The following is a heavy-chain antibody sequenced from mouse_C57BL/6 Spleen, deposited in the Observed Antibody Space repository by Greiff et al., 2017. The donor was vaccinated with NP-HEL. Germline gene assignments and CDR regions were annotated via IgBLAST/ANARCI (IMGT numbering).Heavy chain of an antibody. CDR2: IWSDGST. Sequence: QVQLKESGPGLVAPSQSLSITCTVSGFSLTSYGVHWVRQPPGKGLEWLVVIWSDGSTTYNSALKSRLSISKDNSKSQVFLKMNSLQTDDTAMYYCARQNLPITTVVDYAMDYWGQGTSVTVSS. D-gene: IGHD1-1*01. J-gene: IGHJ4*01. V-gene: IGHV2-6-1*01. CDR3: ARQNLPITTVVDYAMDY. CDR1: GFSLTSYG.